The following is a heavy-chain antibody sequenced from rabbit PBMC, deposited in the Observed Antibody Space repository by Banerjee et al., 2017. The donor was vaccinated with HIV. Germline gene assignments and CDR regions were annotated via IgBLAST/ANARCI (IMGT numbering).Heavy chain of an antibody. CDR2: IDTGSSGST. CDR1: GFTISSSHY. Sequence: QEQLEESGGDLVKPEGSLTLTCTASGFTISSSHYMCWVRQAPGKGLEWIACIDTGSSGSTIYASWAKGRFTISKTSSTMATLQMTSLTAADTATYFCARGAYGAAGGAYALDLWGPGTLVTVS. J-gene: IGHJ6*01. V-gene: IGHV1S45*01. CDR3: ARGAYGAAGGAYALDL. D-gene: IGHD6-1*01.